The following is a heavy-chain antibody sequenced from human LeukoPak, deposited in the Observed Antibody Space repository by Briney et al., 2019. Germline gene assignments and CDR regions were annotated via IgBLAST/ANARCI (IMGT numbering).Heavy chain of an antibody. CDR1: GFTFSYSA. V-gene: IGHV1-58*02. D-gene: IGHD3-10*01. Sequence: SVKVSCKASGFTFSYSAMQWVRQTRGQRLEWIGWIVVGSGTTSYAQKFQERVIITRDMSTSTAYMELSSLRSEDTAVYYCAADSGNYGSGAHIPDHWGQGTLVTVSS. CDR3: AADSGNYGSGAHIPDH. J-gene: IGHJ4*02. CDR2: IVVGSGTT.